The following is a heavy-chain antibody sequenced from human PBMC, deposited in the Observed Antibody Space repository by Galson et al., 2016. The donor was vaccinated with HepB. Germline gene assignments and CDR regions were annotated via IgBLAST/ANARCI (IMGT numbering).Heavy chain of an antibody. CDR2: ISGGGDDT. D-gene: IGHD7-27*01. CDR1: RFIFSSYA. V-gene: IGHV3-23*01. CDR3: VRTGDLEGYYFDH. J-gene: IGHJ4*02. Sequence: SLRLSCAASRFIFSSYAMNWVRQAPGKGLEWVSLISGGGDDTYYADSVKGRFTISRDNANNSLYLQMNSLRAEDTAVYYCVRTGDLEGYYFDHWGQGTLVTVSS.